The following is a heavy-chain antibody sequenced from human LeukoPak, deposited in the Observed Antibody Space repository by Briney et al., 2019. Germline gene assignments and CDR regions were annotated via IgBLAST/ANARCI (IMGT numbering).Heavy chain of an antibody. J-gene: IGHJ6*02. CDR2: ISAYNGNT. CDR1: GYTFTSYG. D-gene: IGHD2-2*01. V-gene: IGHV1-18*01. Sequence: ASVKVSCKASGYTFTSYGISWVRQAPGQGLEWMGWISAYNGNTNYAQKLQGRVTMTTDTSTSTAYTELRSLRSDDTAVYYCARDPGEYCSSTSCYEWGNYYYYYGMDVWGQGTTVTVSS. CDR3: ARDPGEYCSSTSCYEWGNYYYYYGMDV.